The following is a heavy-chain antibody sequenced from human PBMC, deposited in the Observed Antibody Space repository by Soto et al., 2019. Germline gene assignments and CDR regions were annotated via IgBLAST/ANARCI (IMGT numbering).Heavy chain of an antibody. CDR3: ARGGPPFYDFWSGYARGWFDP. CDR1: GGSFSGYY. V-gene: IGHV4-34*01. Sequence: SETLSLTCAVYGGSFSGYYWSWIRQPPGKGLEWIGEINHSGSTNYNPSLKSRVTISVDTSKNQFSLKLSSVTAADTAVYYCARGGPPFYDFWSGYARGWFDPWGQGTLVTVSS. D-gene: IGHD3-3*01. CDR2: INHSGST. J-gene: IGHJ5*02.